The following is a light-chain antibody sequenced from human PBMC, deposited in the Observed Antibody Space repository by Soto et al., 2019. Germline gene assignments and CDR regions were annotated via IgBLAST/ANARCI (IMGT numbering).Light chain of an antibody. CDR3: QQYGSSPWT. CDR2: GAS. CDR1: QTIRSNY. J-gene: IGKJ1*01. Sequence: ETVLTQSPGTLSLSPGERATLSCRASQTIRSNYLAWYRQTPGQAPRLLIYGASNRATGIADRFSGSGSGTDFTLIISRREPEDFALYYCQQYGSSPWTFGQGTKVEIQ. V-gene: IGKV3-20*01.